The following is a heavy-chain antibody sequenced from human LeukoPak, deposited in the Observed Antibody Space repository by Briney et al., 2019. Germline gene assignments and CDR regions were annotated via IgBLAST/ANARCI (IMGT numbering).Heavy chain of an antibody. V-gene: IGHV1-18*01. CDR3: ARNHYYDSSGQPYYFDY. CDR1: GYTFTSYG. J-gene: IGHJ4*02. D-gene: IGHD3-22*01. CDR2: ISAYNGNT. Sequence: ASVKVSCKASGYTFTSYGISWVRQAPGQGLERMGWISAYNGNTNYAQKLQGRVTMTTDTSTSTAYMELRSLRSDDTAVYYCARNHYYDSSGQPYYFDYWGQGTLVTVSS.